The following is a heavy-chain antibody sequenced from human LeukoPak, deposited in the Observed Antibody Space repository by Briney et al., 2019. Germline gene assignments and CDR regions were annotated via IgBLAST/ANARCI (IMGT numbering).Heavy chain of an antibody. J-gene: IGHJ6*03. CDR3: ARRGGNSSSWYGGYYYYYYYMDV. Sequence: PSETLSLTCTVSGGSISRDSYYWGWIRQPPGKGLEWIASIYYSGSTYYNPTLNSRVTISVDTSKNQFSLKLRSVTAADTAVYYCARRGGNSSSWYGGYYYYYYYMDVWGKGTTVTISS. CDR1: GGSISRDSYY. CDR2: IYYSGST. D-gene: IGHD6-13*01. V-gene: IGHV4-39*07.